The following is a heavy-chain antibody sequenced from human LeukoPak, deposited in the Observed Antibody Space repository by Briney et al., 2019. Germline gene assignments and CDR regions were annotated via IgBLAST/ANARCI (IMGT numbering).Heavy chain of an antibody. CDR1: GFTFGSYA. V-gene: IGHV3-30*01. Sequence: QPGGSLRLSCAASGFTFGSYAMHWVRQAPGKGLEWVAVISYDGSNKYYADSVKGRFTISRDNSKNTLYLQMNSLRAEDTAVYYCARDLHEFWYYYDSSGYTLDYWGQGTLVTVSS. D-gene: IGHD3-22*01. J-gene: IGHJ4*02. CDR3: ARDLHEFWYYYDSSGYTLDY. CDR2: ISYDGSNK.